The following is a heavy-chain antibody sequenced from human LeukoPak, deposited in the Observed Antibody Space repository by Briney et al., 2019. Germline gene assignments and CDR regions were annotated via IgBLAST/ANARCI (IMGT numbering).Heavy chain of an antibody. V-gene: IGHV3-33*01. Sequence: PGGSLRLSCAASGFTFSSFGMHWVRQAPGKGLEWVAALWYDGSNKYYADSVKGRFTISRDNSKNTLYLQMNSLRAEDTAVCYCARESENYYLDYWGQGSLVTVSS. CDR3: ARESENYYLDY. CDR1: GFTFSSFG. D-gene: IGHD2/OR15-2a*01. J-gene: IGHJ4*02. CDR2: LWYDGSNK.